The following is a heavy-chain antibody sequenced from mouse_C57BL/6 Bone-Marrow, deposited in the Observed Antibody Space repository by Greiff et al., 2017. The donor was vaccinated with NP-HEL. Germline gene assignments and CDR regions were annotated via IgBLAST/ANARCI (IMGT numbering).Heavy chain of an antibody. CDR3: ARGGHYYGSSWAWFAY. V-gene: IGHV3-3*01. CDR2: TFYSGIT. Sequence: DVQLQESGPSLVRPSQTLSLTCTVTGFSINSDCYWIWIRQFPGNKLEYIGYTFYSGITYYNPSLESRTYITRDTSKNQFSLKLSSVTTEDTATYYCARGGHYYGSSWAWFAYWGQGTLVTVSA. D-gene: IGHD1-1*01. J-gene: IGHJ3*01. CDR1: GFSINSDCY.